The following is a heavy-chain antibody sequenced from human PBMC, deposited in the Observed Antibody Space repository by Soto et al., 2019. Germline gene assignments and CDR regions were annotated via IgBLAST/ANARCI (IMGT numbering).Heavy chain of an antibody. Sequence: ASVKVSCQASGDIRSGYNMPWVRQAPGQGLEWMGMINPSGGRTSYAQKFHDRVTMTRDTSTNTVYMELSSLRSDDTAVYYCARTYCAADCPRRDFD. CDR2: INPSGGRT. J-gene: IGHJ4*01. CDR1: GDIRSGYN. V-gene: IGHV1-46*01. D-gene: IGHD2-21*02. CDR3: ARTYCAADCPRRDFD.